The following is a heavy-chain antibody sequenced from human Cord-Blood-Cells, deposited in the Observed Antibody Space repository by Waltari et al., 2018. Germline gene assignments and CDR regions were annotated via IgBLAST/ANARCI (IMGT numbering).Heavy chain of an antibody. CDR2: MNAGNGNT. J-gene: IGHJ6*02. CDR3: ELIRTGTMFGSGMDV. D-gene: IGHD1-7*01. CDR1: GYTFTSYA. V-gene: IGHV1-3*01. Sequence: QVQLVQSGAEVKKPGASVTVSCKASGYTFTSYAMHWLRQPPGQRLEWMGWMNAGNGNTKYSQKFQGRVTITRDTSASTAYMELSSLRSEDTAVYYCELIRTGTMFGSGMDVWGQGTTVTVSS.